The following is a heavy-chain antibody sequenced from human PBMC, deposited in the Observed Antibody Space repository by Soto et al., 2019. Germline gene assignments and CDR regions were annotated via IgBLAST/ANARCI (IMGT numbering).Heavy chain of an antibody. V-gene: IGHV3-30*04. CDR2: ISYSGSNK. D-gene: IGHD6-6*01. Sequence: PGWSLRLSCAASGFTSSSYAMHWVRQAPGKGREWVSVISYSGSNKYYADYVKGRFTISRDNSKNTLYLQMNSLRAEDTAVYYCAKAPGPYSSSSHSYYFDYWGQGTLVTVSS. CDR3: AKAPGPYSSSSHSYYFDY. CDR1: GFTSSSYA. J-gene: IGHJ4*02.